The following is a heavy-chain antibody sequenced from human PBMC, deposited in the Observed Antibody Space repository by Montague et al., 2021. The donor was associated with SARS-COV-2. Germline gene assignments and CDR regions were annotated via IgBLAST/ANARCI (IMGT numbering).Heavy chain of an antibody. D-gene: IGHD2-21*02. V-gene: IGHV5-10-1*01. CDR2: INPADPQT. Sequence: QSGAEVKKSGESLRISCRGSGYDFTRYWISWVRQMPGKGLEWMGRINPADPQTNYSPSFRGQVTISVDKSITTAYLQWSSLKPSDTAIYYCARSQHCGSDCYFAYWGQGSLVTVSS. CDR1: GYDFTRYW. CDR3: ARSQHCGSDCYFAY. J-gene: IGHJ4*02.